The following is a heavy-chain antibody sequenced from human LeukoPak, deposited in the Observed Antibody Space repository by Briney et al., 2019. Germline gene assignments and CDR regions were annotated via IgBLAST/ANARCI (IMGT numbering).Heavy chain of an antibody. Sequence: PGGSLRLSCAASGFAFSSNWMHWVRQTPGKGLVWVSRINSGGSGTSYADSVEGRFTISRDNAKNTLYLQMNSLRAEDTAVYHCATSLGPLTEYWGQGTLVTVSS. CDR1: GFAFSSNW. CDR3: ATSLGPLTEY. V-gene: IGHV3-74*01. J-gene: IGHJ4*02. D-gene: IGHD7-27*01. CDR2: INSGGSGT.